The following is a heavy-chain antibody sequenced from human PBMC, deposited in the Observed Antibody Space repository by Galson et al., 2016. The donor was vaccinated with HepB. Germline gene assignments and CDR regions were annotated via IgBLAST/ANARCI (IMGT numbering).Heavy chain of an antibody. CDR3: ARSTGWTIDH. J-gene: IGHJ4*02. CDR2: ISGDGGST. V-gene: IGHV3-43*02. CDR1: AFTFDDNP. Sequence: SLRLSCAASAFTFDDNPMHWVRQVPGKGLEWVSLISGDGGSTFYADSVKGRFTISRDNSKNTLYLEMSSLTTEDTAFYYCARSTGWTIDHWGQGTLVTVS. D-gene: IGHD1-1*01.